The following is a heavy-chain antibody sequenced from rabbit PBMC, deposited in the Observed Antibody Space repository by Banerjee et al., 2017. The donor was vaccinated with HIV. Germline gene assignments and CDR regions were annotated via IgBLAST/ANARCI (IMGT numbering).Heavy chain of an antibody. J-gene: IGHJ4*01. CDR1: GFDFSTNT. V-gene: IGHV1S45*01. CDR3: ARDLTGVIGWNFNL. Sequence: QEQLEESGGDLVKPEGSLTLTCTASGFDFSTNTMCWVRQAPGKGLEWIACINTSSGNTVYATWAKGRFTISKTSWTTVTLQMTSLTAADTASYFCARDLTGVIGWNFNLWGQGTLVTVS. D-gene: IGHD1-1*01. CDR2: INTSSGNT.